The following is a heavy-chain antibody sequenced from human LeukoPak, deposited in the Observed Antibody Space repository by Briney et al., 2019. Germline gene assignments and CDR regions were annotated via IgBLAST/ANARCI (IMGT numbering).Heavy chain of an antibody. V-gene: IGHV3-11*01. J-gene: IGHJ3*02. CDR3: AKELTERWLIDAFDI. CDR2: ISHSGSI. D-gene: IGHD6-19*01. CDR1: GFTFSDYY. Sequence: KPGGSLRLSCAASGFTFSDYYMSWIRQAPGKGLEWVSSISHSGSISYADSVKGRFTISRDNSKNTLYLQMSSLRAEDTAIYYCAKELTERWLIDAFDIWGQGTVVTVSS.